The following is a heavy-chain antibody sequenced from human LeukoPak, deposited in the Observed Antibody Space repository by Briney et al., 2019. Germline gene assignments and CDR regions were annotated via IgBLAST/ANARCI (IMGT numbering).Heavy chain of an antibody. Sequence: ASVKVSCKASGYTFTGYYMHWVRQAPGQGLKWMGWINPNSGGTNYAQKFQGRVTMTRDTSISTAYMELSRLRSDDTAVYYCARANAPLYSGSYSYYFDYWGQGTLVTVSS. D-gene: IGHD1-26*01. CDR1: GYTFTGYY. V-gene: IGHV1-2*02. J-gene: IGHJ4*02. CDR3: ARANAPLYSGSYSYYFDY. CDR2: INPNSGGT.